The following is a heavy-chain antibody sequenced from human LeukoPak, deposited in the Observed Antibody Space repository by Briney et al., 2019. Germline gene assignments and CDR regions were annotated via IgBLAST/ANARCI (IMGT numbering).Heavy chain of an antibody. CDR3: TRENYVPDS. D-gene: IGHD3-10*02. V-gene: IGHV3-7*03. CDR2: ISDGGSAT. J-gene: IGHJ4*02. Sequence: GGSLRLSCVASGYTFSPYWMSWVRQTPGKGLEWVASISDGGSATYYVDSVRGRFTISRDDAKNSLFLQMNGLRADDTAVYYCTRENYVPDSWGQGTLVAVSS. CDR1: GYTFSPYW.